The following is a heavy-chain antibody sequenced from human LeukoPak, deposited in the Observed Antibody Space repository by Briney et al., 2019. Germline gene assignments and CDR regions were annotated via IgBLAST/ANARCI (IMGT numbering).Heavy chain of an antibody. CDR3: AREDVLRYFDWLSPYYYYGMDV. CDR1: GFTFSSYW. J-gene: IGHJ6*02. D-gene: IGHD3-9*01. V-gene: IGHV3-74*01. Sequence: GGSLRLSCAASGFTFSSYWMHWVRQAPGKGLVWVSRINSDGSSTSYADSVKGRFTNSRDNAKNTLYLQMNSLRAEDTAVYYCAREDVLRYFDWLSPYYYYGMDVWGQGTTVTVSS. CDR2: INSDGSST.